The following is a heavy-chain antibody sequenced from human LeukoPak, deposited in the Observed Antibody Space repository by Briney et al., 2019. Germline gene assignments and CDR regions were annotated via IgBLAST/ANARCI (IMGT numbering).Heavy chain of an antibody. CDR3: ARFDRYRSLYYFDY. V-gene: IGHV3-30*04. J-gene: IGHJ4*02. Sequence: GGSLRLSCAASGFTFSSYDMHWVRQAPGKGLEWVALISYDGSNKYYADSVKGRFTISRDNSKNTLYLQMNSLRAEDTAVYYCARFDRYRSLYYFDYWGQGTLVTVSS. CDR2: ISYDGSNK. CDR1: GFTFSSYD. D-gene: IGHD2-21*02.